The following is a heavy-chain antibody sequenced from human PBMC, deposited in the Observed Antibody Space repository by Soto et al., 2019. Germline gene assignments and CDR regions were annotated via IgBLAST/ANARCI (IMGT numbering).Heavy chain of an antibody. Sequence: VGSLRLSCSVSGITFRNYAMHWVRQAPARGLEYVSGITSDGDNTWHADSVKDRFTISRDNSDDTLYLQMSSLRVEDTAKYYCVKGNQLLRYYFEFWGPRTLVTVSS. CDR3: VKGNQLLRYYFEF. V-gene: IGHV3-64D*08. CDR2: ITSDGDNT. D-gene: IGHD2-15*01. J-gene: IGHJ4*01. CDR1: GITFRNYA.